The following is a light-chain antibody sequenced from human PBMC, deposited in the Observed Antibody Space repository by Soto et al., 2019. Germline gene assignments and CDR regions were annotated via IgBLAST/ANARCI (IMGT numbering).Light chain of an antibody. V-gene: IGKV3-11*01. J-gene: IGKJ5*01. CDR3: QHRMNWPLT. CDR1: QTVSSY. CDR2: DAS. Sequence: EIVLTQSPATLSLSPGERATLSCRASQTVSSYLLWYQQKPGQAPRLLIYDASNRASGTPARFSGSGSETDFTLTISSLEPEDFAVYYCQHRMNWPLTFG.